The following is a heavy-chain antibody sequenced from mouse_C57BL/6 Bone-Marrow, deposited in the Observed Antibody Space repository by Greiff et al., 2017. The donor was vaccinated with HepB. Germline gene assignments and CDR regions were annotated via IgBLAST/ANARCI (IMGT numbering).Heavy chain of an antibody. J-gene: IGHJ4*01. V-gene: IGHV7-3*01. CDR1: GFTFTDYY. CDR2: IRNKANGYTT. D-gene: IGHD1-1*01. CDR3: ARSTVVAGDYYAMDY. Sequence: EVKVVESGGGLVQPGGSLSLSCAASGFTFTDYYMSWVRQPPGKALEWLGFIRNKANGYTTEYSASVKGRFTISRDNSQSILYLQMNALRAEDSATYYCARSTVVAGDYYAMDYWGQGTSVTVSS.